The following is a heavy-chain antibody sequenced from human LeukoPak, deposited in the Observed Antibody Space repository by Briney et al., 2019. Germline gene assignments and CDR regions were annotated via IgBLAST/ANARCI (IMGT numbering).Heavy chain of an antibody. Sequence: ASVKVSCKASGYTFTGYYIHWARQAPGQGLEWMGWINLNSGGTNYAQKFQDRVTMTRDTSITTAYMEPSRLRFDDTALYYCARSPHILTGENFDYWGQGTLVTVSS. CDR3: ARSPHILTGENFDY. CDR2: INLNSGGT. V-gene: IGHV1-2*02. CDR1: GYTFTGYY. D-gene: IGHD3-9*01. J-gene: IGHJ4*02.